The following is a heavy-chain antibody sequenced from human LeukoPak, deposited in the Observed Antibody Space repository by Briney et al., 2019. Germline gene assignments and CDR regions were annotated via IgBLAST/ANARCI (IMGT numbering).Heavy chain of an antibody. CDR1: GFTVSSNY. CDR3: ARDQRYSGSYGEDY. CDR2: IYSGGST. D-gene: IGHD1-26*01. J-gene: IGHJ4*02. Sequence: GGSLRLSCGASGFTVSSNYLRWARQASGKGLEWGSVIYSGGSTYYADSVKGRFTISRDNSNNTLYLQMNSMRAEDRAVYYCARDQRYSGSYGEDYWGQGTLVTVSS. V-gene: IGHV3-53*01.